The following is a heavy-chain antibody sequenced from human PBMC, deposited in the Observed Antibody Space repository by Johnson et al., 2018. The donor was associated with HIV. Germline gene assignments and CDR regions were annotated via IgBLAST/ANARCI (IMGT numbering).Heavy chain of an antibody. Sequence: EVQLVESGGGLIHPGGSLRLSCAASGFTVSSSYMNWVRQAPGKGLEWVSGIYSGGSTYYADSVKGRFTISRDNSKNTLYLQMNSLRAEDTAVYYCAREARIVVVEPSDAFDIWGQGTMVTVSS. V-gene: IGHV3-53*01. D-gene: IGHD3-22*01. J-gene: IGHJ3*02. CDR2: IYSGGST. CDR1: GFTVSSSY. CDR3: AREARIVVVEPSDAFDI.